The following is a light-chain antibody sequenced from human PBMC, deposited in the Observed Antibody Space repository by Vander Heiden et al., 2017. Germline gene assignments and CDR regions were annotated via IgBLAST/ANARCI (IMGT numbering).Light chain of an antibody. V-gene: IGLV3-19*01. CDR2: GKN. Sequence: SSELTQDPAVSVALGQTVRITCQGDSLRSYYARWYQQKRGQAPVLVIYGKNNRPSGIPDRFSGSSSGNTASLTITGAQAEDEADYYCNSRDSSGNHHYVFGTGTKVTVL. CDR3: NSRDSSGNHHYV. J-gene: IGLJ1*01. CDR1: SLRSYY.